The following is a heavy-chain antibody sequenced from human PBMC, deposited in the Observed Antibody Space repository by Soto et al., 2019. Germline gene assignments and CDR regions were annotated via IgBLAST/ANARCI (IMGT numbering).Heavy chain of an antibody. J-gene: IGHJ5*02. CDR3: ARGPHPYYDRGGWFDP. Sequence: QVQLVQSGAEVKKPGSSVKVSCKASGGTFSSYAISWVRQAPGQGLEWMGGIIPIFGTANYAQKFQGRVTITADEPTSTAYMELSSLRSEDTAVYYCARGPHPYYDRGGWFDPWGQGTLVTVSS. D-gene: IGHD3-22*01. CDR2: IIPIFGTA. CDR1: GGTFSSYA. V-gene: IGHV1-69*01.